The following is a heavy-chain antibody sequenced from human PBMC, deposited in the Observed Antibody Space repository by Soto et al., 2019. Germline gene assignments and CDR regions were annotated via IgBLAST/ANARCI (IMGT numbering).Heavy chain of an antibody. CDR3: ARGKRRAVRITVTTRRFDP. Sequence: SETLSLTCAVYGGSFSGYYWTWIRQPPGKGLEGSGEINQRGSTNYNPSRKSQVTISVDTSKDPFSLKLSSVTAADTAVYYCARGKRRAVRITVTTRRFDPWGQGTLVIVS. J-gene: IGHJ5*02. CDR1: GGSFSGYY. D-gene: IGHD4-17*01. CDR2: INQRGST. V-gene: IGHV4-34*01.